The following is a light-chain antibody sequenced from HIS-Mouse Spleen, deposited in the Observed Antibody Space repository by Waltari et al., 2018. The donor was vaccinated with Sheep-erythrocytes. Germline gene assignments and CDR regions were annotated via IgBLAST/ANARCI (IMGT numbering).Light chain of an antibody. CDR1: SSDVGGYNY. V-gene: IGLV2-11*01. J-gene: IGLJ1*01. Sequence: QSALTQPRSVSGSPGQSVTISCTGTSSDVGGYNYVSWYQQHPGKPPKLMIYDVSKRPSGVPDRFSGSKSGNTASLTISGLQAEDEADYYCCSYAGSYNHVFATGTKLTVL. CDR2: DVS. CDR3: CSYAGSYNHV.